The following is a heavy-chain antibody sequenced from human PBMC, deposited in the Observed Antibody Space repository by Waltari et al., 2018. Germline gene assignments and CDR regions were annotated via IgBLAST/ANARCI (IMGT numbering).Heavy chain of an antibody. J-gene: IGHJ4*02. D-gene: IGHD3-22*01. CDR2: ISYDGGNE. CDR3: AGDINSGYYYFEY. Sequence: QVHLVESGGGVVQPGRSLRLSCAASGFTFGSYTMHWVRQAPGNGLEWVALISYDGGNEYYADSVRGRFTISRDNSNNTLYLQMNSLRPEDTAVYSCAGDINSGYYYFEYWGQGTPVTVSS. CDR1: GFTFGSYT. V-gene: IGHV3-30-3*01.